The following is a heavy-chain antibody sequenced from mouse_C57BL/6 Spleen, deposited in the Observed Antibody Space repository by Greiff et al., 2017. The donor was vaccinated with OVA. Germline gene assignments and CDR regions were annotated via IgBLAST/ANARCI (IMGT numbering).Heavy chain of an antibody. Sequence: QVQLQQSGPELVRPGVSVKISCKGSGYTFTDYAMPWVNPSHEKSLEWIGDISTYNGDASYNQKFKDKATMTVDKSSVTAYMELARLTSEDSAIYYCARKIYECYRYYYAMDYWGQGTSVTVSS. CDR1: GYTFTDYA. CDR3: ARKIYECYRYYYAMDY. V-gene: IGHV1-67*01. D-gene: IGHD2-3*01. CDR2: ISTYNGDA. J-gene: IGHJ4*01.